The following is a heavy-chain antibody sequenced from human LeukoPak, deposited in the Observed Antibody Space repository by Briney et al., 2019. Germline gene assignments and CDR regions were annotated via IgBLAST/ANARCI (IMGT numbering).Heavy chain of an antibody. V-gene: IGHV3-74*01. CDR2: INSDGSST. J-gene: IGHJ4*02. Sequence: GGSLRLSCAAAGFTFSSYWMHWVRQAPGKGLVWVSRINSDGSSTSYADSVKGRFTISRDNAKNTLYLQMNSLRAEDTAVYYCARVNIDELDFHFDNWGQGTLVTVSS. CDR1: GFTFSSYW. D-gene: IGHD1-1*01. CDR3: ARVNIDELDFHFDN.